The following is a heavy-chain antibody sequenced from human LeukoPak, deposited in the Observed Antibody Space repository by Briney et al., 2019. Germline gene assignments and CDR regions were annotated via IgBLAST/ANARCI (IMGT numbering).Heavy chain of an antibody. CDR1: GGSISSYY. J-gene: IGHJ4*02. Sequence: PSETLSLTCTVSGGSISSYYWSWIRQPPGKGLEWIGYIYYSGSTNCNPSLKSRVTISVDTSKNQFSLKLSSVTAADTAVYYCATSTTGTTSYFDYWGQGTLVTVSS. V-gene: IGHV4-59*01. CDR2: IYYSGST. D-gene: IGHD1-1*01. CDR3: ATSTTGTTSYFDY.